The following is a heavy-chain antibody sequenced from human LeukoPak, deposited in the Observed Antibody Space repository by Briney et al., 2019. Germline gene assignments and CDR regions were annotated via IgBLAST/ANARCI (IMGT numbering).Heavy chain of an antibody. CDR2: IYYSGDT. CDR3: VRGPYGSGISNWFDP. D-gene: IGHD3-10*01. Sequence: SETLSLTCTVSDGAIAGYSWSWIRQAPGKGLEWIGYIYYSGDTNYNPSLKSRVTVSVDTSKNQFSLKLTSVTAADTAVYYCVRGPYGSGISNWFDPWGQGTMVTVSS. J-gene: IGHJ3*01. V-gene: IGHV4-59*01. CDR1: DGAIAGYS.